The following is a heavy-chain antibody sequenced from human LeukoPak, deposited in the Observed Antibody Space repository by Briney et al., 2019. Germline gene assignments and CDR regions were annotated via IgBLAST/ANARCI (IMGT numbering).Heavy chain of an antibody. Sequence: SVKVSCKTSGGTFNSYAISWVRQAPGQGLEWMGGITAIFRTTNYAQKFQGRVTITADESMSTVYMELSSLRSEDTAVYYCARHSGYHSTMYLDYWGQGTLVPVSS. J-gene: IGHJ4*02. CDR2: ITAIFRTT. V-gene: IGHV1-69*13. CDR3: ARHSGYHSTMYLDY. CDR1: GGTFNSYA. D-gene: IGHD3-22*01.